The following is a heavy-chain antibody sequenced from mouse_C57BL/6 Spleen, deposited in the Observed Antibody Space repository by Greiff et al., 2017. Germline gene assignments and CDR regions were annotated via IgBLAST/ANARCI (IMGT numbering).Heavy chain of an antibody. Sequence: EVQLQQSGPELVKPGASVKISCKASGYTFTDYYMNWVKQSHGKSLEWIGDINPNNGGTSYNQKFKGKATLTVDKSSSTAYMELRSLTSEDSAVYYCARTTTVEAWFAYWGQGTLVTVSA. CDR3: ARTTTVEAWFAY. J-gene: IGHJ3*01. D-gene: IGHD1-1*01. CDR2: INPNNGGT. V-gene: IGHV1-26*01. CDR1: GYTFTDYY.